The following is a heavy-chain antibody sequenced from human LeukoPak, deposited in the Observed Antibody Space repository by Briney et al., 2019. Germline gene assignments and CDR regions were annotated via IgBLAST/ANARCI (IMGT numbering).Heavy chain of an antibody. CDR2: IHYSGTT. V-gene: IGHV4-59*01. D-gene: IGHD6-19*01. J-gene: IGHJ4*02. CDR1: GGSINKYY. Sequence: PSETLSLTCSVSGGSINKYYWSWIRQPPGKGPEWIGYIHYSGTTNYNPSLKSRVTISVDTSKSQLSLNLISVTAADAAVYYCAGGGQWLSFDQWGQGTLVTVSS. CDR3: AGGGQWLSFDQ.